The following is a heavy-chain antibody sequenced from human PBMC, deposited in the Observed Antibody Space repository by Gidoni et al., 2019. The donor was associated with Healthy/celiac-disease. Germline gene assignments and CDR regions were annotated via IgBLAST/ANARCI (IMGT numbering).Heavy chain of an antibody. D-gene: IGHD6-19*01. CDR1: GGSISSSRYY. CDR2: IYYGGST. J-gene: IGHJ6*02. Sequence: QLQLQESGTGLVKPSETLSLTCTVPGGSISSSRYYWGWIRQPPGKGLEWIGSIYYGGSTYYNPSLKSRVTISVDTSKNQFSLKLSSVTAADTAVYYCARQGGWYLTYYYYGMDVWGQGTTVTVSS. CDR3: ARQGGWYLTYYYYGMDV. V-gene: IGHV4-39*01.